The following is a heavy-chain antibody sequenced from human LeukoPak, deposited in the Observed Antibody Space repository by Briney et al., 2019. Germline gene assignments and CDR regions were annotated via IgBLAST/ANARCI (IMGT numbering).Heavy chain of an antibody. J-gene: IGHJ5*02. D-gene: IGHD4/OR15-4a*01. CDR1: GGSISSSNW. V-gene: IGHV4-4*02. CDR3: ARVRDWFDP. CDR2: IYHSGST. Sequence: PSGTLSLTCAVSGGSISSSNWWSWVRQPPGKGLEWIGEIYHSGSTYYNPSLKSRVTISVDTSKDQFFLKLSSVTAADTAMYYCARVRDWFDPWGQGTLVTVSS.